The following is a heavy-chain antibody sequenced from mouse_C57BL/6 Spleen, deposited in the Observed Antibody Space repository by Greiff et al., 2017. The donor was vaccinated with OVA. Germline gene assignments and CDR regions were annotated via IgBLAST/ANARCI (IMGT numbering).Heavy chain of an antibody. CDR2: IRSKSNNYAT. Sequence: EVQLVESGGGLVQPKGSLKLSCAASGFSFNTYAMNWVRQAPGKGLEWVARIRSKSNNYATYYADSVKDRFTISRDDSESTLDLQMNNLKTEDTAMYYCERQTLSYYYGSSFDYWGQGTTLTVSS. CDR3: ERQTLSYYYGSSFDY. CDR1: GFSFNTYA. D-gene: IGHD1-1*01. V-gene: IGHV10-1*01. J-gene: IGHJ2*01.